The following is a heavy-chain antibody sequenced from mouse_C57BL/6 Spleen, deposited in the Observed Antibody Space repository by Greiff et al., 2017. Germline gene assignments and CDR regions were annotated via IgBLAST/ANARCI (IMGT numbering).Heavy chain of an antibody. J-gene: IGHJ2*01. D-gene: IGHD2-14*01. CDR3: ARVPY. CDR2: ISYDGSK. Sequence: VQLKQSGPGLVKPSQSLSLTCSVTGYSITSGYYWNWIRQFPGNKLEWMGYISYDGSKNYNPSLKNRISITRDTSKNQFFLKLNSVTTEDTATYYCARVPYWGQGTTLTVSS. V-gene: IGHV3-6*01. CDR1: GYSITSGYY.